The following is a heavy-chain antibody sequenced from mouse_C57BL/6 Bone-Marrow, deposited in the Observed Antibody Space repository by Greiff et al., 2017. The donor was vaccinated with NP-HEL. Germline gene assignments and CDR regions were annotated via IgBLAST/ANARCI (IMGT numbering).Heavy chain of an antibody. J-gene: IGHJ1*03. Sequence: QVQLQQPGAELVKPGASVKLSCKASGYTFTSYWMQWVKQRPGQGLEWIGEIDPSDSYTNYNQQFKGKATLTVDTSSSTAYMQLSSLTSEDSAVYYCARGGYYAYWYFDVWGTGTTVTVSS. D-gene: IGHD1-1*02. CDR2: IDPSDSYT. CDR3: ARGGYYAYWYFDV. V-gene: IGHV1-50*01. CDR1: GYTFTSYW.